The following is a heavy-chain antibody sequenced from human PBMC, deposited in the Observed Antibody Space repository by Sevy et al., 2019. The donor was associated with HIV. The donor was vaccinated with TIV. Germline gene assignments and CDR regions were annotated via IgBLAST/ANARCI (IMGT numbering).Heavy chain of an antibody. CDR1: GFTFSSYG. V-gene: IGHV3-33*06. J-gene: IGHJ4*02. CDR3: AKDLTGAVAGNAHTLDY. D-gene: IGHD6-19*01. Sequence: GGSLRLSCAASGFTFSSYGMHWVRQAPGKGLEWVAVIWYDGSNKYYADSVKGRFTISRDNSKNTLYLQMNSLRAEDTAVYYWAKDLTGAVAGNAHTLDYWGQGTLVTVSS. CDR2: IWYDGSNK.